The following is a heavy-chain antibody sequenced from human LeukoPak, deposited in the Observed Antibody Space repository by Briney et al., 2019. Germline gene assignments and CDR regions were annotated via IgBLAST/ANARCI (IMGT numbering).Heavy chain of an antibody. CDR3: VRGGPYGDYDAY. V-gene: IGHV3-11*06. J-gene: IGHJ4*02. D-gene: IGHD4-17*01. CDR2: ISSDSSYT. Sequence: GGSLRLSCAVSGFTSSDYYMSWVRQAPGKGTECVSYISSDSSYTNYADSVRGRFTISRDHAKNSLYLQMNSLRAEDTAVYYCVRGGPYGDYDAYWGQGTLVTVSS. CDR1: GFTSSDYY.